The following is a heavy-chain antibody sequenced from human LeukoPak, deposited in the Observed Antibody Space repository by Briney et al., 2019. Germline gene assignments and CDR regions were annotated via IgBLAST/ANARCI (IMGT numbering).Heavy chain of an antibody. Sequence: MPGGSLRLSCEGSGFTFRSHWMSWVRQAPGKGLEWVGRIKSKTDGGTTDYAAPVKGRFTISRDDSKNTLYLQMNSLKTEDTAVYYCTTERFLWFGEPDYWGQGTLVTVSS. CDR1: GFTFRSHW. V-gene: IGHV3-15*01. D-gene: IGHD3-10*01. CDR3: TTERFLWFGEPDY. CDR2: IKSKTDGGTT. J-gene: IGHJ4*02.